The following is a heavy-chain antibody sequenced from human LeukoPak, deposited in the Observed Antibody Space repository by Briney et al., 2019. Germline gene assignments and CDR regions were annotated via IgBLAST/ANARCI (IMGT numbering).Heavy chain of an antibody. CDR3: ARGSRGPIVGATPFDY. J-gene: IGHJ4*02. V-gene: IGHV3-64*01. CDR1: GFTFSSYA. Sequence: GGSLRLSCAASGFTFSSYAMHWVRQAPGKGLEYVSAISSNGGSTYYANSVKGRFTISRDNSRNTLYLQLGSLRAEDMAVYYCARGSRGPIVGATPFDYWGQGTLVTVSS. D-gene: IGHD1-26*01. CDR2: ISSNGGST.